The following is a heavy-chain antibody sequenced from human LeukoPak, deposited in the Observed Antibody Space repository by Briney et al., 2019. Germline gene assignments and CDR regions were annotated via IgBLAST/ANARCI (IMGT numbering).Heavy chain of an antibody. D-gene: IGHD6-13*01. V-gene: IGHV5-51*01. CDR1: GYNFSNYW. Sequence: GEYLKISCEASGYNFSNYWINWVRQKPGKGLEWMGIIYPGDSDTRYGPSFQGHVTISADRSANTAYLQWSRLEASDTAKYFCARKANGMAAPFDSWAQGTLVTVSS. J-gene: IGHJ4*02. CDR2: IYPGDSDT. CDR3: ARKANGMAAPFDS.